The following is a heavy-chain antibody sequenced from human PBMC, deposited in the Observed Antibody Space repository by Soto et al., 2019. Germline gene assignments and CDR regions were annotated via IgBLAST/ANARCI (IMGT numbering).Heavy chain of an antibody. CDR1: GYTFTGYY. J-gene: IGHJ6*02. D-gene: IGHD3-10*01. CDR3: ARDRPLITMVRGYYYYYGMDV. Sequence: QVQLVQSGAEVKKPGASVKVSCKASGYTFTGYYMHWVRQAPGQGVEWMGWINPNSGGTNYAQKFQGWVTMTRDTSISTAYMELSRLRSDDTAVYYCARDRPLITMVRGYYYYYGMDVWGQGTTVTVSS. V-gene: IGHV1-2*04. CDR2: INPNSGGT.